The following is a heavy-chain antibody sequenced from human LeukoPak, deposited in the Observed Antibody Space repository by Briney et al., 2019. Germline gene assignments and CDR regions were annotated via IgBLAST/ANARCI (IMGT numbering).Heavy chain of an antibody. J-gene: IGHJ3*02. V-gene: IGHV4-61*02. CDR1: GGSISSGSYY. CDR2: IHTSGTT. Sequence: ASETLSLTCTASGGSISSGSYYWRWIRQPAGKGLEWIGRIHTSGTTNYNPSLKGHVTISVDTSKNQFSLKLSSVTAADTAVYYCARALTMTDAFDIWGQGTMVTVSS. D-gene: IGHD3-22*01. CDR3: ARALTMTDAFDI.